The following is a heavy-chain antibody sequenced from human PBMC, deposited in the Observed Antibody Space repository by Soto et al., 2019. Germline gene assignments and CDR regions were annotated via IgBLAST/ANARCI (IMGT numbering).Heavy chain of an antibody. Sequence: ASVKVSCKASGYTFTSYGISWVRQAPGQGLEWMGWISAYNGNTNYAQKLQGRVTMTTDTSTSTAYMELRSLRSDDTAVYYCARVGAPGYSSGWHGYFQHWGRGTLVTVSS. D-gene: IGHD6-19*01. CDR1: GYTFTSYG. V-gene: IGHV1-18*01. CDR2: ISAYNGNT. J-gene: IGHJ1*01. CDR3: ARVGAPGYSSGWHGYFQH.